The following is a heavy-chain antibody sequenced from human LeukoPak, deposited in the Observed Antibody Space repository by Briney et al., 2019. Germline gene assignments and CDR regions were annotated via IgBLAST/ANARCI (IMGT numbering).Heavy chain of an antibody. Sequence: GGSLRLSCAASGFTVSNNYMSWVRQAPGKGLEWVSVIYNDGRTHYPDSVKGRFTISRDNSKNTVYLQMSNLRPEDTAVYFCARDLPTDSWGQGTLVTVSS. J-gene: IGHJ4*02. CDR3: ARDLPTDS. CDR1: GFTVSNNY. CDR2: IYNDGRT. V-gene: IGHV3-66*02.